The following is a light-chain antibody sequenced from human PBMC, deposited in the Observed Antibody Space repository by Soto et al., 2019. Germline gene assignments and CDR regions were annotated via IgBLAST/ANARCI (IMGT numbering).Light chain of an antibody. CDR3: MQGTHWYT. J-gene: IGKJ2*01. CDR1: QSLVYSDGNTY. CDR2: KVS. Sequence: DVVMTQSPLSLPVTVGQPASISCRSSQSLVYSDGNTYLNWLQQRPGQSLRRLIYKVSNPESGVPDQINGRGFSTDFKLKISRVGAEDVGIYYCMQGTHWYTFGQGTKLEI. V-gene: IGKV2-30*01.